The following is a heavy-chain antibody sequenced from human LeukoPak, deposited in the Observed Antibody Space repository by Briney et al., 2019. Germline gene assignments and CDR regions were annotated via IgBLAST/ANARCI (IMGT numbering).Heavy chain of an antibody. CDR2: IKQDGSEK. J-gene: IGHJ4*02. Sequence: GGSLRLSCAASGVTFSTYPMSWVRQAPGKGLEWVANIKQDGSEKYYVDSVKGRFTISRDNAKNSLYLQMNSLRAEDTAVYYCARRQWLSNFDYWGQGTLVTVSS. V-gene: IGHV3-7*01. CDR1: GVTFSTYP. D-gene: IGHD6-19*01. CDR3: ARRQWLSNFDY.